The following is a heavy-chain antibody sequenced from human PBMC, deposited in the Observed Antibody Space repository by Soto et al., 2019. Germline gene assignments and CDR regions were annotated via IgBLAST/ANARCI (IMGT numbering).Heavy chain of an antibody. D-gene: IGHD1-7*01. J-gene: IGHJ4*02. Sequence: SQTLSLTFAISGDSVSSSSAAWNWIRQSPSRGLEWLGRTYYRSKWYNDYAVSVKSRTTINPDTSKNQFSLQLNSVTPEDTAVYYCARAWFTGTTVGYDYWGQGTLVTVSS. V-gene: IGHV6-1*01. CDR1: GDSVSSSSAA. CDR3: ARAWFTGTTVGYDY. CDR2: TYYRSKWYN.